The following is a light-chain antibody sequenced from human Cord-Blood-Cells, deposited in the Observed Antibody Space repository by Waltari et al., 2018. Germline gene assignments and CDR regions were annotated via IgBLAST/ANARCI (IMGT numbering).Light chain of an antibody. Sequence: AIRMTQSPSSLSASTGDRVPITCRASQGISSYLAWYQQKPGKAPKLLIYAATPLQSGVPSRFSGSGSGTDFTLTISCLQSEEFATYYCQQDYSYPRTFGGGTKVEIK. CDR1: QGISSY. J-gene: IGKJ4*01. CDR3: QQDYSYPRT. V-gene: IGKV1-8*01. CDR2: AAT.